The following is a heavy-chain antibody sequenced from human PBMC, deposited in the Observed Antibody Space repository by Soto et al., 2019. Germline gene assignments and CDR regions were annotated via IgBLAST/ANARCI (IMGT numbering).Heavy chain of an antibody. D-gene: IGHD5-18*01. CDR1: GFAVGGFY. CDR2: MFTTGTT. V-gene: IGHV3-53*01. CDR3: ARERYSYGFDY. J-gene: IGHJ4*02. Sequence: XGSLLLSCAASGFAVGGFYMNGVRQAPGKGLEWVSVMFTTGTTYYADSVKGRFTISRDDSENTLYLQMNSLRAEDTAVYYCARERYSYGFDYWGQGTVVTVSS.